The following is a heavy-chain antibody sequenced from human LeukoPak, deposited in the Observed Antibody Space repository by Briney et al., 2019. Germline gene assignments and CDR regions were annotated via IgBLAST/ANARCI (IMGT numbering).Heavy chain of an antibody. CDR1: GFTFSDYY. V-gene: IGHV3-11*06. Sequence: GGSLRLSCAASGFTFSDYYMSWIRQAPGKGLEWVSSISSSSSYIYYADSVKGRFTISRDNAKNSLYLQMNSLRAEDTAVYYCALTRDGYAYDAFDIWGQGTMVTVSS. D-gene: IGHD5-24*01. J-gene: IGHJ3*02. CDR3: ALTRDGYAYDAFDI. CDR2: ISSSSSYI.